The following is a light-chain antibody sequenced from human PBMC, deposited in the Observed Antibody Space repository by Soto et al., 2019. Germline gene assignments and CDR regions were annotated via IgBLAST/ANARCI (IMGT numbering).Light chain of an antibody. CDR2: GAS. Sequence: DIVLTQSPGTLSLSPGERATLSCRANQSVSSSYLAWYQQKPGQAPRLLIYGASSRATGIPDRFSGSGSGTDFTLTISRLEPEDFAVYYCQQYGSSEWTFGQGTKVDIK. J-gene: IGKJ1*01. V-gene: IGKV3-20*01. CDR1: QSVSSSY. CDR3: QQYGSSEWT.